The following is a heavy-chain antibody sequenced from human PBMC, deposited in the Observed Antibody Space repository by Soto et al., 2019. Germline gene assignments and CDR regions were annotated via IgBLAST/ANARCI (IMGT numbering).Heavy chain of an antibody. V-gene: IGHV3-30-3*01. Sequence: QVQLVESGGGVVQPGRSLRPSCAASGFTFSNNAMDWVRQAPGKGLEWVAVISYDGSNKYIAESVKGRFTISRDNSKNTLFLQMTSLRAEDTAVYYCARGTTTSAFSAMDVWGQGTTVTVSS. J-gene: IGHJ6*02. D-gene: IGHD1-1*01. CDR1: GFTFSNNA. CDR3: ARGTTTSAFSAMDV. CDR2: ISYDGSNK.